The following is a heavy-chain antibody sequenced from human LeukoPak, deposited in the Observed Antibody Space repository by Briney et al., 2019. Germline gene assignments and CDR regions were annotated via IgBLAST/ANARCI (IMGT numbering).Heavy chain of an antibody. CDR2: INPNSGGT. J-gene: IGHJ4*02. CDR3: ARVLFEGGGFGELLPFDY. D-gene: IGHD3-10*01. Sequence: ASVKVSCKASGYNFAGSGISWVRQAPGQGLEWMGWINPNSGGTNYAQKFQGRVTMTRDTSISTAYMELSSLRSDDTAVYYCARVLFEGGGFGELLPFDYWGQGTLVTVSS. V-gene: IGHV1-2*02. CDR1: GYNFAGSG.